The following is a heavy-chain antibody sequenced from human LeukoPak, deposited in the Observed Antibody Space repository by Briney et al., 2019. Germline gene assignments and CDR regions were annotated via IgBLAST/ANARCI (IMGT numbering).Heavy chain of an antibody. CDR2: ISGSGLST. D-gene: IGHD6-13*01. Sequence: GGSLGLSCAASGFTFSSYAMSWVRQAPGKGLVWVSVISGSGLSTYYADSVKGRFTISRDNSKNTLYLQMNSLRAEDTAVYYCVRGPTPIAAPNPEWGQGTLVTVSS. CDR3: VRGPTPIAAPNPE. CDR1: GFTFSSYA. J-gene: IGHJ4*02. V-gene: IGHV3-23*01.